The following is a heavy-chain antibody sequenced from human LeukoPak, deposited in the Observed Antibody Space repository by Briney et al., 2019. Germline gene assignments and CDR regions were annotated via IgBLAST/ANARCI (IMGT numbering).Heavy chain of an antibody. Sequence: GGSLRLSCAASGSTFSSYEMNWVRQAPGEGLEWVSYISSSGSTIYYADSVKGRFTISRDNAKNSLYLQMNSLRAEDTAVYYCARYCSGGSCYSDLGPYYYGMDVWGQGTTVTVSS. J-gene: IGHJ6*02. CDR2: ISSSGSTI. CDR1: GSTFSSYE. D-gene: IGHD2-15*01. V-gene: IGHV3-48*03. CDR3: ARYCSGGSCYSDLGPYYYGMDV.